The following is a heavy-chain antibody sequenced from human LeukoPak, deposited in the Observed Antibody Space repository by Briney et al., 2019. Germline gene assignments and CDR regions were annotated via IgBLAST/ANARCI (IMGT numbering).Heavy chain of an antibody. CDR2: ISYDGSNK. CDR3: AREIPYENEVDY. J-gene: IGHJ4*02. CDR1: GFTFSSYA. V-gene: IGHV3-30*03. Sequence: GGSLRLSCAASGFTFSSYAMSWVRQAPGKGLEWAAVISYDGSNKYYADSVKGRFTISRDNSKNTLYLQMNSLRAEDTAVYYCAREIPYENEVDYWGQGTLVTVSS. D-gene: IGHD5-12*01.